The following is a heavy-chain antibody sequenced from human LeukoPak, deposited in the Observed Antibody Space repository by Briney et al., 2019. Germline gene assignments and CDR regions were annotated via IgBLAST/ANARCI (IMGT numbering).Heavy chain of an antibody. CDR3: AKDRADGGMNC. V-gene: IGHV3-30*18. J-gene: IGHJ4*02. D-gene: IGHD3-16*01. Sequence: PGGSLRLSCAAPVFTFSSYGMHWVRQAPGKGLEWVAVISYDGSNKYYADSVKGRFTISRDNSKNTLYLQMNSLRAEDTAVYYCAKDRADGGMNCWGQGTLVTVSS. CDR1: VFTFSSYG. CDR2: ISYDGSNK.